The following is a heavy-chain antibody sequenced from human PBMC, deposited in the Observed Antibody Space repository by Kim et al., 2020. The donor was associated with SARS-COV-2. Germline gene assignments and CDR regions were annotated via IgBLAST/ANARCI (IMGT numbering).Heavy chain of an antibody. Sequence: SVKVSCKASGYTFTSYGISWVRQAPGQGLEWMGWISAYNGNTNYAQKLQGRVTMTTDTSTSTAYMELRSLRSDDTAVYYCARGGSRVTMIVVVMADAFDIWGQGTMITVSS. CDR1: GYTFTSYG. D-gene: IGHD3-22*01. V-gene: IGHV1-18*01. CDR2: ISAYNGNT. J-gene: IGHJ3*02. CDR3: ARGGSRVTMIVVVMADAFDI.